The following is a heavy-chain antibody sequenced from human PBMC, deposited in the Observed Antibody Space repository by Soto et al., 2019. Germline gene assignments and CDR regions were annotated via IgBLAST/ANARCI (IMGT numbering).Heavy chain of an antibody. CDR2: ISGSGSST. CDR3: AKDLAYGVVEFDS. CDR1: GFTFSSYA. V-gene: IGHV3-23*01. Sequence: EVQLLESGGGLVQPGGSLRLSCAASGFTFSSYAMNWVRQAPGKGLDWVSVISGSGSSTYYADSVKGRFTISRDKSKNTLYLQMNNLGADDTAVYYCAKDLAYGVVEFDSWGQGTLVTVSS. J-gene: IGHJ5*01. D-gene: IGHD2-15*01.